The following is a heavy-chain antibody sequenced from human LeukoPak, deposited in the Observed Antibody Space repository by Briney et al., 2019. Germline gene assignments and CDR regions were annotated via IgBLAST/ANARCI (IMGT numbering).Heavy chain of an antibody. Sequence: GSLRLSCAASGFTFSSYAMSWIRQPPGKGLEWIGEINHSGSTNYNPSLKSRVTISVDTSKNQFSLKLSSVTAADTAVYYCARRYCSGGNCYPFDYWGQGTLVTVSS. CDR1: GFTFSSYA. D-gene: IGHD2-15*01. J-gene: IGHJ4*02. CDR2: INHSGST. CDR3: ARRYCSGGNCYPFDY. V-gene: IGHV4-34*01.